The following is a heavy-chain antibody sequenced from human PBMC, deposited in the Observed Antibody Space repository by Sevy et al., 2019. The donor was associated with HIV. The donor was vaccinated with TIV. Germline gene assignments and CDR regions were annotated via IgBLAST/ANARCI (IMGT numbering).Heavy chain of an antibody. J-gene: IGHJ6*02. CDR2: ISYDGSNK. D-gene: IGHD2-21*02. CDR3: ARESGHIVVVTAIRRYYGMDV. Sequence: GGSLRLSCAASGFTFSSYAMHWVRQAPGKGLEWVAVISYDGSNKYYADSVKGRFTISRDNSKNTLYLQMNSLRAEGTAVYSDARESGHIVVVTAIRRYYGMDVWGQGTTVTVSS. CDR1: GFTFSSYA. V-gene: IGHV3-30-3*01.